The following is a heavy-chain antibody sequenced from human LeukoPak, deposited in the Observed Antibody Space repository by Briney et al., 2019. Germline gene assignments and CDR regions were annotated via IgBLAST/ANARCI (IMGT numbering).Heavy chain of an antibody. CDR1: GFTFSSYA. V-gene: IGHV3-23*01. D-gene: IGHD3-22*01. CDR3: AKDPNDSSGYYSHFDY. J-gene: IGHJ4*02. Sequence: GGSLRLSCAASGFTFSSYAMSWVRQAPGKGLEWVSAISGSGGSTYYADSVKGRFTISRDNSKNTLYPQMNSLRAEDTAVYYCAKDPNDSSGYYSHFDYWGQGTLVTVSS. CDR2: ISGSGGST.